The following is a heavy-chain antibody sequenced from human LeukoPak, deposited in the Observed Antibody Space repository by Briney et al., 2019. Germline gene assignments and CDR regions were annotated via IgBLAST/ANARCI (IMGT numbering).Heavy chain of an antibody. V-gene: IGHV4-39*01. CDR1: GGSLSSSTYY. CDR3: SRSLKGSRCLSFYN. D-gene: IGHD1-26*01. J-gene: IGHJ3*02. CDR2: ISNGGST. Sequence: SETLSLTCTVSGGSLSSSTYYWGWIRQPPGKGLEWIGSISNGGSTSYNPSLKSRVTISVDTSKNQFSLSLSSVTAADTSLYSWSRSLKGSRCLSFYNWGQGTMGTVSA.